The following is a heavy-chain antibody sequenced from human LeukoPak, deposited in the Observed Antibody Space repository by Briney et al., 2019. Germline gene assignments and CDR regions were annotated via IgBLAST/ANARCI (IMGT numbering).Heavy chain of an antibody. CDR2: ISYDGSNK. V-gene: IGHV3-30*18. J-gene: IGHJ3*02. D-gene: IGHD5-24*01. CDR3: AKGGVEMATIGAFDI. Sequence: GRSLRLSCAASGFTFSSYGMHWVRQAPGKGLEWVAVISYDGSNKYYADSVKGRFTISRDNSKNTLYLQMNSLRAEDTAVYYCAKGGVEMATIGAFDIWGQGTMVTVSS. CDR1: GFTFSSYG.